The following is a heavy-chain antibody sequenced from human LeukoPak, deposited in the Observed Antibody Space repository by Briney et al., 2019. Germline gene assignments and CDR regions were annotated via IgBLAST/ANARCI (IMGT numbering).Heavy chain of an antibody. J-gene: IGHJ3*01. CDR2: IRGSGDNT. CDR1: GFTFSSYS. CDR3: ARRGGSTGWGAFDF. Sequence: GGSLRLSCAASGFTFSSYSMNWVRQAPDKGLEWVSSIRGSGDNTFYADSVKGRFTISSDNSKNTLYLQMNGLSREDTAIYYCARRGGSTGWGAFDFWGHGTMVTVSS. V-gene: IGHV3-23*01. D-gene: IGHD6-19*01.